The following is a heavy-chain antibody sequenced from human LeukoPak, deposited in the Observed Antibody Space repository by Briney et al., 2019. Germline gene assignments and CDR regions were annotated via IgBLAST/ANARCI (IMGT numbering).Heavy chain of an antibody. D-gene: IGHD6-19*01. Sequence: PGGSLRLSCAASGFTFSSYAMNWVRQAPGKGLEWVSTIRSSGGSTYYADSVKGRFTISRDNSKNTLYLQMNSLRAEDTAVYYCAKTYSSGWYPDYWGQGTLVTVSS. CDR3: AKTYSSGWYPDY. J-gene: IGHJ4*02. CDR1: GFTFSSYA. CDR2: IRSSGGST. V-gene: IGHV3-23*01.